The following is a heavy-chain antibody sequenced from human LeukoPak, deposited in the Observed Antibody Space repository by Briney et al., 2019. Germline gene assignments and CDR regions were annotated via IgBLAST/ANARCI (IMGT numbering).Heavy chain of an antibody. D-gene: IGHD6-13*01. Sequence: SETLSLTCAVSGYSISSGYYWGWIRQPPGKGLEWIGSIYHSGSTYYNPSLKSRVTISVDTSKNQFSLKLSSVTAADTAVYYCAREGKQQLVRGFDYWGQGTLVTVSS. CDR3: AREGKQQLVRGFDY. J-gene: IGHJ4*02. CDR2: IYHSGST. CDR1: GYSISSGYY. V-gene: IGHV4-38-2*02.